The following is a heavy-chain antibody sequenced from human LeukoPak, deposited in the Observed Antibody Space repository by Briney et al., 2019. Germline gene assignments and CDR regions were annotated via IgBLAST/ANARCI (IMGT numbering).Heavy chain of an antibody. CDR1: GGSISSTNYY. CDR2: VYYSGST. CDR3: ARRGRWSPGPS. D-gene: IGHD5-24*01. J-gene: IGHJ4*02. Sequence: PSETLSLTCIVSGGSISSTNYYWGWIRQPPGKGLEWIGTVYYSGSTYYNPSLESRVSISADTSKNQFSLSLSSVTAADTAVYYCARRGRWSPGPSGGQGALVTVSS. V-gene: IGHV4-39*01.